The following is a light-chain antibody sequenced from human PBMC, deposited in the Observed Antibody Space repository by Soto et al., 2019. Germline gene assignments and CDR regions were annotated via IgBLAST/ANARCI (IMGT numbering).Light chain of an antibody. CDR1: ESVSSS. Sequence: APSTLSAVVGDRVTITCRASESVSSSVAWYQQKPGKAPKLLIYDASTLESGVPSRFSGSGFGTEFTLTINSLQPDDFGTYYCQQYESFSPYTFGRGTKVDIK. CDR2: DAS. CDR3: QQYESFSPYT. J-gene: IGKJ2*01. V-gene: IGKV1-5*01.